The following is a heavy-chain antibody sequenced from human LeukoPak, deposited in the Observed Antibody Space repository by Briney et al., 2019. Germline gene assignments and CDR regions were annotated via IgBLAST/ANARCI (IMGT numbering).Heavy chain of an antibody. D-gene: IGHD3-3*01. CDR1: GYTFTGYY. V-gene: IGHV1-2*06. CDR3: ARDPYDFWSGYLNWFDP. Sequence: ASVKVSCKASGYTFTGYYMHWVRQAPGQGLEWMGRVNPNSGGTNYAQKFHGRVTMTRDTSISTAYMELSSLRSEDTAVYYCARDPYDFWSGYLNWFDPWGQGTLVTVSS. CDR2: VNPNSGGT. J-gene: IGHJ5*02.